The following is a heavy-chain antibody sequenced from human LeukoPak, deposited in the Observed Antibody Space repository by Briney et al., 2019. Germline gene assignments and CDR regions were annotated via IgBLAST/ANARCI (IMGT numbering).Heavy chain of an antibody. Sequence: PGGSLRLSCAASGFTFSSYAMSWVRQAPGKGLEWVSAISGSGGSTYYAGSVKGRFTISRDNSKNTLYLQMNSLRAEDTAVYYCARDSGYDSLIGDFDYWGQGTLVTVSS. CDR1: GFTFSSYA. CDR2: ISGSGGST. V-gene: IGHV3-23*01. J-gene: IGHJ4*02. D-gene: IGHD5-12*01. CDR3: ARDSGYDSLIGDFDY.